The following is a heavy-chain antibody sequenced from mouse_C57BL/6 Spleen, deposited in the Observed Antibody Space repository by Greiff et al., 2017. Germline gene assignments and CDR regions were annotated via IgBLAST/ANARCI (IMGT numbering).Heavy chain of an antibody. J-gene: IGHJ4*01. CDR1: GYSFTGYY. CDR3: ATLAGTGAMDY. Sequence: EVKLLESGPELVKPGASVKISCKASGYSFTGYYMHWVKQSHGNILDWIGYIYPYNGVSSYNQKFKGKATLTVDKSSSTAYMELRSLTSEDSAVYYCATLAGTGAMDYWGQGTSVTVSA. V-gene: IGHV1-31*01. CDR2: IYPYNGVS. D-gene: IGHD4-1*01.